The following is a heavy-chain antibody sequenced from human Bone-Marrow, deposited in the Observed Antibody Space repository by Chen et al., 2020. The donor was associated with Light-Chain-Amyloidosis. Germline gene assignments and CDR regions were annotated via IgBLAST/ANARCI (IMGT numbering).Heavy chain of an antibody. CDR1: GGSVNRGDDY. CDR2: IYYSGIA. Sequence: QVQLQESGPGLVKPSETLSLTCHVSGGSVNRGDDYWTWIRPPPGKGLEWIGYIYYSGIANYTASLKSRVTISLDTSKNQFSLRLNSVTAADTAVYYCVGQGYYSYSMDVWGQGTTVIVSS. J-gene: IGHJ6*02. V-gene: IGHV4-61*08. CDR3: VGQGYYSYSMDV.